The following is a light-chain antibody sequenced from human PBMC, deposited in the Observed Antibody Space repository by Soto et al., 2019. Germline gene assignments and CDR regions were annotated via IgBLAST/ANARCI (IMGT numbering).Light chain of an antibody. CDR2: CAS. V-gene: IGKV4-1*01. CDR1: QSLLYSTNNQNF. Sequence: DIVMTQSPDSLAVSLGERATINCKSSQSLLYSTNNQNFLAWYQQKPGQPPKLLIYCASTRESGVPDRFRGSGSGTDFTLTISSLQAEDVAVYYCQEYYSTLTFGPGTKVDIK. J-gene: IGKJ3*01. CDR3: QEYYSTLT.